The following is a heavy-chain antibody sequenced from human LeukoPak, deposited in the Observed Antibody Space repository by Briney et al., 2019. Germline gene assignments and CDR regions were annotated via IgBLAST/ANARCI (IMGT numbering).Heavy chain of an antibody. CDR2: MNPNSGNT. Sequence: GASVKVSCKASGYTFTSYDINWVRQATGQGLEWMGWMNPNSGNTGYAQKFQGRVTMTRNTSISTAYMELRSLRSDDTAVYYCARDGHYYYGSGSYSFDYWGQGTLVTVSS. CDR3: ARDGHYYYGSGSYSFDY. V-gene: IGHV1-8*01. CDR1: GYTFTSYD. D-gene: IGHD3-10*01. J-gene: IGHJ4*02.